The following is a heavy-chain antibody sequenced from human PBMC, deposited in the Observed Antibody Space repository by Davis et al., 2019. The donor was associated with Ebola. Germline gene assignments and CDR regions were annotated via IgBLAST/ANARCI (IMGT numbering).Heavy chain of an antibody. CDR3: ARPYSSSWYGPHDWFDP. CDR1: GGSISSSSYY. CDR2: IYYSGST. J-gene: IGHJ5*02. D-gene: IGHD6-13*01. Sequence: PSETLSLTCTVSGGSISSSSYYWGWIRQPPGKGLEWIGSIYYSGSTYYNPSLKSRVTISVDTSKNQFSLKLSSVTAADTAVYYCARPYSSSWYGPHDWFDPWGQGTLVTVSS. V-gene: IGHV4-39*07.